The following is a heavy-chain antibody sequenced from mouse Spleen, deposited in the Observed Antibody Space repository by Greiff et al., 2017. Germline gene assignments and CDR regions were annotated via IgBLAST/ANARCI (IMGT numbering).Heavy chain of an antibody. V-gene: IGHV1-9*01. J-gene: IGHJ4*01. CDR1: GYTFTGYW. CDR2: ILPGSGST. Sequence: VQLQQSGAELMKPGASVKLSCKATGYTFTGYWIEWVKQRPGHGLEWIGEILPGSGSTNYNEKFKGKATFTADTSSNTAYMQLSSLTTEDSAIYYCASFTTVVAKNYYAMDYWGQGTSVTVSS. CDR3: ASFTTVVAKNYYAMDY. D-gene: IGHD1-1*01.